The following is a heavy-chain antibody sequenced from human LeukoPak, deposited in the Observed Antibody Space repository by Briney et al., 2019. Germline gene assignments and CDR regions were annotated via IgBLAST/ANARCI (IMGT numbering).Heavy chain of an antibody. CDR1: GFTFSSYG. D-gene: IGHD3-22*01. Sequence: GRSLRLSCAASGFTFSSYGMHWVRQAPGKGLEWVAVISYDGSNKYYADSVKGRFTISRDNSKNTLYLQMNSLRAEDTAVYYCAKDFYDYYDSSGYFDYWGQGTLVTVSS. V-gene: IGHV3-30*19. CDR2: ISYDGSNK. J-gene: IGHJ4*02. CDR3: AKDFYDYYDSSGYFDY.